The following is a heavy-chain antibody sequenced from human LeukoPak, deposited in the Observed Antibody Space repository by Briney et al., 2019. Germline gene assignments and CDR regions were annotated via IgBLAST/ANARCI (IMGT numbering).Heavy chain of an antibody. CDR3: TRDYKYAFDN. V-gene: IGHV3-48*01. CDR2: IGISSGNT. CDR1: GFTFSDYS. J-gene: IGHJ4*02. D-gene: IGHD5-24*01. Sequence: GGSLRLSCAASGFTFSDYSMNWVRQAPGKGLEWISYIGISSGNTKYADSVKGRFTISGDKAKNSLYLQMNSLRVEDTAVYYCTRDYKYAFDNWGQGTLVTVSS.